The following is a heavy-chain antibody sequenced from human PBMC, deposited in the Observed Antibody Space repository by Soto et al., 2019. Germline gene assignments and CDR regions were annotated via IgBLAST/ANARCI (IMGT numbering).Heavy chain of an antibody. CDR3: ARGEGSGSNALGD. CDR2: IQGGGSI. CDR1: GFTVSNNY. V-gene: IGHV3-66*01. D-gene: IGHD3-10*01. J-gene: IGHJ4*02. Sequence: EVLLDESGGGFVQSGGSLRLSCAASGFTVSNNYMTWVRQAPGKGLEWVSVIQGGGSISYADSVMDRFTISRDSSKNTVFLDMNSLRPEDTAVYFCARGEGSGSNALGDWGQGTLVTVSS.